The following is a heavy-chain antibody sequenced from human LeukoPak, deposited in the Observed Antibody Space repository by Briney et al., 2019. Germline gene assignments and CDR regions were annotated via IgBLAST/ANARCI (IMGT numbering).Heavy chain of an antibody. J-gene: IGHJ4*02. CDR2: IHYGGTT. D-gene: IGHD4/OR15-4a*01. CDR3: ARHDGRGGATMGALDY. V-gene: IGHV4-39*01. CDR1: GGSISSSCYF. Sequence: SETLSLTCTVSGGSISSSCYFWGRIRQPPGTGLEWIGSIHYGGTTYYNPSLKSRVTISVDTSKNQFSLNLSSVTATDTAVYYCARHDGRGGATMGALDYWGRGTLVTVSS.